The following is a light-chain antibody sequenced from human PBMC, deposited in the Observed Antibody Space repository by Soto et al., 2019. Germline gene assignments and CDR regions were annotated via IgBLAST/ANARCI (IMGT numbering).Light chain of an antibody. V-gene: IGLV2-8*01. Sequence: QSALTQPPSASGSPGQSVTISCTGTSSDVGAYDYVSWFQQHPGKAPKLIIYQVTKRPSGVPDRFSGSKSGNTASLTVSGLQAEDEADYYCSSHGGANNFYVFGTGTKLTVL. CDR3: SSHGGANNFYV. J-gene: IGLJ1*01. CDR2: QVT. CDR1: SSDVGAYDY.